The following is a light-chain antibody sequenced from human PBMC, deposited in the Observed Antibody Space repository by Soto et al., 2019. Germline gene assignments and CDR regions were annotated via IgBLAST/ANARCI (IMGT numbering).Light chain of an antibody. J-gene: IGKJ5*01. CDR1: QSVGTR. Sequence: EILLTQAPEAXSXXPXXXXXXXXMAAQSVGTRLAWYQHKTGQAPRLLISGASSRATGIPDRFTGSGSETSFTLTISRLEPEDFALYYCQHYQSGHPITFGQGTRLEIK. CDR3: QHYQSGHPIT. V-gene: IGKV3-20*01. CDR2: GAS.